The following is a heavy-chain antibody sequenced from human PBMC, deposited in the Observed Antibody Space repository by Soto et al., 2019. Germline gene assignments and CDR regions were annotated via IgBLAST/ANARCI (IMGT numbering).Heavy chain of an antibody. Sequence: ASVKVSCKASGYTFTSYDINWVRQATGQGLEWMGWMNPNSGNTGYAQKFQGRVTMTRNTSISTAYMELSSLRSEDTAVYYCAREYSVAGLYYYYGMDVSGQGTTVTVSS. J-gene: IGHJ6*02. CDR3: AREYSVAGLYYYYGMDV. D-gene: IGHD6-19*01. CDR1: GYTFTSYD. V-gene: IGHV1-8*01. CDR2: MNPNSGNT.